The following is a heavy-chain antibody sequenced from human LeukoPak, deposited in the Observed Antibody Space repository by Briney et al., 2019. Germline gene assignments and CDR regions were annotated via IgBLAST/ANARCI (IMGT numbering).Heavy chain of an antibody. CDR2: IYYSGST. Sequence: SETLSLTCTVSGGSISSSSYCWGWIRQPPGKGLGWIGSIYYSGSTYYNPSLKSRVTISVDTSKNQFSLKLSSVTAADTAVYYCARWGEIAARYFDYWGQGTLVTVSS. CDR1: GGSISSSSYC. D-gene: IGHD6-6*01. CDR3: ARWGEIAARYFDY. J-gene: IGHJ4*02. V-gene: IGHV4-39*01.